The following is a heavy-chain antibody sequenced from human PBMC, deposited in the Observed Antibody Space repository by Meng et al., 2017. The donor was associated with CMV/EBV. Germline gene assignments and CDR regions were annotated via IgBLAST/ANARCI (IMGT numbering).Heavy chain of an antibody. Sequence: SLKISCAASGFTFSSYWMSWVRQAPGKGLEWVSGISWNSGSIGYADSVKGRFTISRDNAKNSLYLQMNSLRAEDTALYYCAKDGAREDSSGYYYYYYYGMDVWGQGTTVTVSS. CDR3: AKDGAREDSSGYYYYYYYGMDV. J-gene: IGHJ6*02. V-gene: IGHV3-9*01. D-gene: IGHD3-22*01. CDR1: GFTFSSYW. CDR2: ISWNSGSI.